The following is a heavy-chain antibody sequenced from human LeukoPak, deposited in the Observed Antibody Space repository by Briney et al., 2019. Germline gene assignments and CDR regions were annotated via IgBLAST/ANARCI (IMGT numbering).Heavy chain of an antibody. CDR3: AKGGEQVTWNFPN. Sequence: GGSLRLSCAASGFTFSNYWMHWVRQAPGKGLVWVSRISYDGSSTNYADSVKGRFTISRDNAKNTLYLQMNSLRAEDTAVYYCAKGGEQVTWNFPNWGQGTLVTVSS. D-gene: IGHD1-7*01. V-gene: IGHV3-74*01. CDR1: GFTFSNYW. CDR2: ISYDGSST. J-gene: IGHJ1*01.